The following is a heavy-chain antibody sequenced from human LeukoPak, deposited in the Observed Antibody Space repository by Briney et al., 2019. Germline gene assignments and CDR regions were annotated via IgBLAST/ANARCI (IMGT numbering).Heavy chain of an antibody. J-gene: IGHJ4*02. CDR1: GFTFSDYY. Sequence: GGSLRLSCAASGFTFSDYYMSWIRQAPGKGLEWVSAISGSGGSTYYADSVKGRFTISRDNSKNTLYLQMNSLRAEDTAVYYCAKVRTWSSGVLEGADYWGQGTLVTVSS. CDR2: ISGSGGST. V-gene: IGHV3-23*01. D-gene: IGHD6-19*01. CDR3: AKVRTWSSGVLEGADY.